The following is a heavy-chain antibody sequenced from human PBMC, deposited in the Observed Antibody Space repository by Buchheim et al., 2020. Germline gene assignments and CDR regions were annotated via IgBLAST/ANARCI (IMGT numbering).Heavy chain of an antibody. CDR1: GFTFSSYW. V-gene: IGHV3-7*01. J-gene: IGHJ4*02. Sequence: EVQLVESGGGLVQPGGSLRLSCAASGFTFSSYWMSWVRQAPGKGLEWLANIKQDGSEKYYVDSVKGRFTISRDNVKNSLYLQMNSLRAEDTAVYYCARDGRITIFGVGMGVFDYWGQGTL. CDR2: IKQDGSEK. CDR3: ARDGRITIFGVGMGVFDY. D-gene: IGHD3-3*01.